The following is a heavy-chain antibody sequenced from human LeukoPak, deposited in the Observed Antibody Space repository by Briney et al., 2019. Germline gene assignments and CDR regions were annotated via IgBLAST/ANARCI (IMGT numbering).Heavy chain of an antibody. CDR3: ARGIAAAPYYYYGMDV. CDR1: GFTVSSNY. J-gene: IGHJ6*02. Sequence: GGSLRLSCAASGFTVSSNYTSWARQAPGKGLEWVSVIYSGGSTYYADSVKGRFTISRDNSKNTLYLQMNSLRAEDTAVYYCARGIAAAPYYYYGMDVWGQGTTVTVSS. D-gene: IGHD6-13*01. CDR2: IYSGGST. V-gene: IGHV3-66*01.